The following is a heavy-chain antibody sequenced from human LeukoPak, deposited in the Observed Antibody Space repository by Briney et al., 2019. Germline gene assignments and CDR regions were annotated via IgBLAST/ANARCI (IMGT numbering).Heavy chain of an antibody. J-gene: IGHJ6*02. CDR2: IYYSGST. CDR3: ARYPTPPGSGSYYTYYYGMDV. D-gene: IGHD3-10*01. CDR1: GGSISSGGYY. V-gene: IGHV4-31*03. Sequence: PSQTLSLTCTVSGGSISSGGYYWSWIRQHPGKGLEWIGYIYYSGSTYYNPSLKSRVTISVDTSKNQFSLKLSSVTAADTAVYYCARYPTPPGSGSYYTYYYGMDVSGQGTTVTVSS.